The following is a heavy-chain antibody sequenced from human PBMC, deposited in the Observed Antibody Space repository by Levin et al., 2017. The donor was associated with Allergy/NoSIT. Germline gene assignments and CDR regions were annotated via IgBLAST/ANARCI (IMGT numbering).Heavy chain of an antibody. J-gene: IGHJ3*01. CDR3: AGGYCSGGSCSAKGN. D-gene: IGHD2-15*01. CDR2: ISSSSSYI. CDR1: GFTFSSYS. Sequence: GESPKISCAASGFTFSSYSMNWVRQAPGKGLEWVSSISSSSSYIYYADSVKGRFTISRDNAKNSLYLQMNSLRAEDTAVYYCAGGYCSGGSCSAKGNWGQGTMVTVSS. V-gene: IGHV3-21*01.